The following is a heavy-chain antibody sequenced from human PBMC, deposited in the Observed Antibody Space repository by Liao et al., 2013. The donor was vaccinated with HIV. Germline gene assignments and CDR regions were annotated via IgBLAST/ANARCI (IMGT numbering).Heavy chain of an antibody. CDR1: GASVDSSDYY. Sequence: QVHLQESGPGLVPPSGTLSLTCTVSGASVDSSDYYWAWIRQPPGRGRGVDWIYPRQGEAPTYMPSLKRRVSISVDTSKNQFSLSLSSVTAADTALYYCARVKRYSSGWNGGEFDYWGQGTLVTVSS. CDR3: ARVKRYSSGWNGGEFDY. D-gene: IGHD6-19*01. CDR2: PRQGEA. J-gene: IGHJ4*02. V-gene: IGHV4-61*08.